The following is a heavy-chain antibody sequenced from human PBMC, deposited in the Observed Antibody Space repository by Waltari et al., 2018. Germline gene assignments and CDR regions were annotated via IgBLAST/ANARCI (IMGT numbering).Heavy chain of an antibody. J-gene: IGHJ5*02. CDR3: ARGITMFDT. D-gene: IGHD3-10*01. V-gene: IGHV4-59*01. Sequence: QVQLQESGPGLVKPSETLSLTCTVSGASINTYYWSWIRQPPGKGREWIGYKFYSGSGNYNPSLTSRVTISVDTSNNQFSLHLTSVTAADAAVYYCARGITMFDTWGQGTLVTVSS. CDR1: GASINTYY. CDR2: KFYSGSG.